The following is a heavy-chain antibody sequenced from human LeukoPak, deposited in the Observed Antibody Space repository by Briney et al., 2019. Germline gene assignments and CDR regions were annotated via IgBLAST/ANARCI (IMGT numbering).Heavy chain of an antibody. J-gene: IGHJ3*02. CDR2: IIPILGTA. Sequence: ASVKVSCKASGGTFSSYATSWVRQAPGQGLEWMGGIIPILGTANYAQKFQGRVTITADESTSTAYMELSSLRSEDTAVYYCARDPHYDILTGPLYAFDIWGQGTMVTVSS. D-gene: IGHD3-9*01. CDR1: GGTFSSYA. CDR3: ARDPHYDILTGPLYAFDI. V-gene: IGHV1-69*13.